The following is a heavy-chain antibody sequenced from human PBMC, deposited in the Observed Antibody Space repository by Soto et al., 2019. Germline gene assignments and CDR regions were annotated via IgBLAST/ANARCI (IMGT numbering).Heavy chain of an antibody. CDR1: GYSFTGNS. CDR3: ARDRSGSYDD. J-gene: IGHJ4*02. Sequence: VKVSCKTSGYSFTGNSIHWVRQAPGQGLEWMGLINPNTGGTYFAQKFQGRVTLTTDTSISTAYMELSSLRSDDTAIYYCARDRSGSYDDWGQGTLVTVSS. D-gene: IGHD1-26*01. V-gene: IGHV1-2*02. CDR2: INPNTGGT.